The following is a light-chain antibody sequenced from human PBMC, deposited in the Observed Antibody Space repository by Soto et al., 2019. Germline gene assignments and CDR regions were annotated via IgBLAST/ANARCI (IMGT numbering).Light chain of an antibody. V-gene: IGKV1-33*01. CDR3: QQYDNLP. Sequence: DIQMTQSPSSLSASVGDRVTITCQASQDISNYLNWYQQKPGKAPKLLIYDASNLETGVPSRFSGSGSGTHFXXTISSLQPEDIATXYCQQYDNLPFGGGTKVEIK. J-gene: IGKJ4*01. CDR1: QDISNY. CDR2: DAS.